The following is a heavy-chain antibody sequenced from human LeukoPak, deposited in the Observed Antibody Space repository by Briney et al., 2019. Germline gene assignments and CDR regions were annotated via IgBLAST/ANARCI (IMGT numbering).Heavy chain of an antibody. Sequence: GGSLRLSCAASGFTFSSYGMHWVRQAPGKGLEWVAVISYDGSNKYYADSVKGRFTISRDNSKNTLYLQMNSLRAEDTAVYYCASQEYSSSGGDYWGQGTLVTVSS. D-gene: IGHD6-6*01. V-gene: IGHV3-30*19. CDR1: GFTFSSYG. CDR3: ASQEYSSSGGDY. CDR2: ISYDGSNK. J-gene: IGHJ4*02.